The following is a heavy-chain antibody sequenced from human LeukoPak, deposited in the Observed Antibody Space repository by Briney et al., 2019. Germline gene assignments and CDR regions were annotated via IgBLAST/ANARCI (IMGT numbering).Heavy chain of an antibody. D-gene: IGHD3-9*01. CDR1: GFTFSSYA. J-gene: IGHJ4*02. CDR2: ISGGGGST. V-gene: IGHV3-23*01. Sequence: GGSLRLSCAASGFTFSSYAMSWVRQAPGKGLEWVSAISGGGGSTYYADSVKGRFTISRDNSKNTLYLQMNSLRAEDTAVYYCAKGVTDWLFGYWGQGTLVTVSS. CDR3: AKGVTDWLFGY.